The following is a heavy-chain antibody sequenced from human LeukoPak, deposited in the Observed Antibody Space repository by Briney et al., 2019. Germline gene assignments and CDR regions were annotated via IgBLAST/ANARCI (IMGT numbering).Heavy chain of an antibody. J-gene: IGHJ2*01. V-gene: IGHV4-61*02. CDR1: GGSISSGSYY. Sequence: PSETLSLTCTVSGGSISSGSYYWSWIRQPAGKGLEWIGRIYTSGSTNYNPSLKSRVTISVDTSKNQFSLKLSSVTAADTAVYYCARVTTWELDYWYFGLWGRGTLVTVSS. D-gene: IGHD1-26*01. CDR2: IYTSGST. CDR3: ARVTTWELDYWYFGL.